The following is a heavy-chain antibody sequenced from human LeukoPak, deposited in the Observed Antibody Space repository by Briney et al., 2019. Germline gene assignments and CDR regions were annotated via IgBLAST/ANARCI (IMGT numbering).Heavy chain of an antibody. CDR1: GGTFSSYA. CDR2: IIPIFGTA. V-gene: IGHV1-69*13. CDR3: ARASCGGDCRGDISFDY. J-gene: IGHJ4*02. Sequence: ASVKVSCKASGGTFSSYAISWVRQAPGQGLEWMGGIIPIFGTANYAQKFQGRVTITADESTCTAYMELSSLRSEDTAVYYCARASCGGDCRGDISFDYWGQGTLVTVSS. D-gene: IGHD2-21*02.